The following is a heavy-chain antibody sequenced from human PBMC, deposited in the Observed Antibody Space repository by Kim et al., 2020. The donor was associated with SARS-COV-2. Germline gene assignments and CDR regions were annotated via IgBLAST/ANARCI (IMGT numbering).Heavy chain of an antibody. CDR2: IYYSGST. D-gene: IGHD3-3*01. Sequence: SETLSLTCTVSGGSISSGGYYWSWIRQHPGKGLEWIGYIYYSGSTYYNPSLKSQVTISVDTSKNQFSLKLSSVTAADTAVYAGARAMGITIFGVVIVNWFDPSGQGNLVTLSP. CDR1: GGSISSGGYY. V-gene: IGHV4-31*01. J-gene: IGHJ5*02. CDR3: ARAMGITIFGVVIVNWFDP.